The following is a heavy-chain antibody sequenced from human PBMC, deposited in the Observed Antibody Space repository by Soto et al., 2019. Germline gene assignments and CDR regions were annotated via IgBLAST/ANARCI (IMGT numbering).Heavy chain of an antibody. J-gene: IGHJ4*02. CDR1: GGIFSTYA. V-gene: IGHV1-69*01. CDR2: IIPLFGTP. D-gene: IGHD3-10*01. CDR3: ARDRDDYGSGNYYNRIDF. Sequence: QVQLVQSGDEVKKPGSSVKVSCKASGGIFSTYAISWLRQAPGQGLEWMGGIIPLFGTPNYAQRFQGRVTITADESTSTAYMDLSRLRSEDTAVYYCARDRDDYGSGNYYNRIDFWGQGTLVTVSS.